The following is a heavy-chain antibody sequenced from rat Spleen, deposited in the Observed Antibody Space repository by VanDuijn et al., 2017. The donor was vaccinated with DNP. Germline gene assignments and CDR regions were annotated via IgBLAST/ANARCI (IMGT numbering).Heavy chain of an antibody. CDR1: GFTFSNYY. CDR2: ISSGGGNT. J-gene: IGHJ3*01. CDR3: AGYYYNGNYYVNWFAY. Sequence: EVQLVESGGGLVQPGRSMKLSCAASGFTFSNYYMAWVRQAPTKGLEWVASISSGGGNTYYRDSVKGRFTISRDNAKSTLYLQMDSLRSEDTATYYCAGYYYNGNYYVNWFAYWGQGTLVTVSS. V-gene: IGHV5-25*01. D-gene: IGHD1-12*02.